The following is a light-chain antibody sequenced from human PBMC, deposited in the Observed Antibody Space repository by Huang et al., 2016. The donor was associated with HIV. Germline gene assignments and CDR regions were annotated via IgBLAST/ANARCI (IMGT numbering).Light chain of an antibody. CDR2: AAS. Sequence: DIQMTQYPSSLSASVGDRVTITCRASQDIKNYLAWYQQKAGQVPKLLIYAASSLQSGVPSRCSGRGSGTYVTLSIISLQPEDVAIYYCQRYDSVPRTFGQGTKVDIK. J-gene: IGKJ1*01. CDR1: QDIKNY. V-gene: IGKV1-27*01. CDR3: QRYDSVPRT.